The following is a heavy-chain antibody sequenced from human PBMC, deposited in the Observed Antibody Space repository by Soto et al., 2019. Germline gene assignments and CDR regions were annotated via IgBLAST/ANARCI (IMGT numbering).Heavy chain of an antibody. D-gene: IGHD3-10*01. CDR1: GFTFSSYD. J-gene: IGHJ4*02. V-gene: IGHV3-13*04. Sequence: GGSLRLSCAASGFTFSSYDMHWVRQATGKGLEWVSAIGTAGDTYYPGSVKGRFTISRENAKNSLYLQMNSLRAGDTAVYYCARAPRYGSAKGFDYWGQGTLVTVSS. CDR2: IGTAGDT. CDR3: ARAPRYGSAKGFDY.